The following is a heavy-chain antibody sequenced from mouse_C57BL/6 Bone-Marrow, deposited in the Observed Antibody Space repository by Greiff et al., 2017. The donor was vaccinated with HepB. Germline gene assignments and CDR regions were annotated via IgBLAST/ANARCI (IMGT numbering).Heavy chain of an antibody. CDR3: ARGHYYCSSSYYFDY. D-gene: IGHD1-1*01. CDR2: IHHNSGST. CDR1: GYTFTSYW. V-gene: IGHV1-64*01. Sequence: QVHVKQPGAELVKPGASVKLSCKASGYTFTSYWMHWVKQRPGQGLEWIGMIHHNSGSTNYNEKFKSKATLTVDKSSSTAYMQLSSLTYEDSAVYYCARGHYYCSSSYYFDYWGQGTTLTVSS. J-gene: IGHJ2*01.